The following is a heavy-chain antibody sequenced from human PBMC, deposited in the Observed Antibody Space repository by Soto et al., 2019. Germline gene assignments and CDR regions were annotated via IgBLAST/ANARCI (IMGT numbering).Heavy chain of an antibody. J-gene: IGHJ4*02. CDR1: GGSINNSSFY. V-gene: IGHV4-39*01. CDR2: IYYSGSA. Sequence: SETLSLTCTVSGGSINNSSFYWGWVRQPPGEWLEWIGSIYYSGSAYYNQSLKSRLTISVDTSKNQFSMNLSSVTAADTAVYYCVTFVGATTVIRGSPRDSWGQGTLVTVSS. CDR3: VTFVGATTVIRGSPRDS. D-gene: IGHD3-10*01.